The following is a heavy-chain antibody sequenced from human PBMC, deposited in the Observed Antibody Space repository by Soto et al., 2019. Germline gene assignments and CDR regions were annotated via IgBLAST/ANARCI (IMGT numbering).Heavy chain of an antibody. V-gene: IGHV4-4*02. Sequence: QVQLQESGPGLVKPSGTLSLTCAVSGGSISSSNWWSWVRQPPGKGLEWIGEIYHSGSTNYNPSLKGRVTIAVDKSKNQFSLKLSSVAAADTAVYYCARVKRGSGRGYYFDYWGQGTLVTVSS. D-gene: IGHD3-10*01. CDR2: IYHSGST. CDR1: GGSISSSNW. CDR3: ARVKRGSGRGYYFDY. J-gene: IGHJ4*02.